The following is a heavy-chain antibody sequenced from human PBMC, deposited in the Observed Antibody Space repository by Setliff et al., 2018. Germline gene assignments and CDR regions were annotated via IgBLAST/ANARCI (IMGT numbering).Heavy chain of an antibody. CDR3: ARASGGVIAPYFDY. J-gene: IGHJ4*02. Sequence: PSETLSLTCAVSGGSISSGGYSWSWIRQPPGKGLEWIGYIYHSGSTYYNPSLKSRVTISVDRSKNQFSLKLSSVTAADTAVYYCARASGGVIAPYFDYWGQGTLVTVSS. CDR1: GGSISSGGYS. D-gene: IGHD3-16*02. CDR2: IYHSGST. V-gene: IGHV4-30-2*01.